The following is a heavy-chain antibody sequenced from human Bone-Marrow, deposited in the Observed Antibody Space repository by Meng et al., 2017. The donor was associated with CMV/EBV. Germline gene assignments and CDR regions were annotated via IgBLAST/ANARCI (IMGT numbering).Heavy chain of an antibody. CDR2: ISGSGGST. V-gene: IGHV3-23*01. CDR1: GFTFSSYA. Sequence: GESLKIPCAASGFTFSSYAMSWVRQAPGKGLEWVSAISGSGGSTYYADSVKGWFTISRDNSKNTLYLQMNSLRAEDTAVYYCAKDDYDFWSGYQPDYYGMDVWGQGTTVTVSS. CDR3: AKDDYDFWSGYQPDYYGMDV. D-gene: IGHD3-3*01. J-gene: IGHJ6*02.